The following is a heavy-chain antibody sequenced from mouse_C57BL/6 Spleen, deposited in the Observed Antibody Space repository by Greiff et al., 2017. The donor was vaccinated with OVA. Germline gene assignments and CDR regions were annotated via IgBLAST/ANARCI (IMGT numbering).Heavy chain of an antibody. V-gene: IGHV7-3*01. CDR2: IRNKANGYTT. Sequence: DVQVVESGGGLVQPGGSLSLSCAASGFTFTDYYMSWVRQPPGKALEWLGFIRNKANGYTTEYSASVKGRFTISRDNSQSILYLQMNALRAEDSATYYCARYMDYGNYVFDYWGQGTTLTVSS. D-gene: IGHD2-1*01. CDR1: GFTFTDYY. CDR3: ARYMDYGNYVFDY. J-gene: IGHJ2*01.